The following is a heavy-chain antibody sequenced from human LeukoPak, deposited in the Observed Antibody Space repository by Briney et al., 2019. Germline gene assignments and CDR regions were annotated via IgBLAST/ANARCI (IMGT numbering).Heavy chain of an antibody. CDR1: GFTFSPYW. V-gene: IGHV3-7*01. J-gene: IGHJ4*02. D-gene: IGHD3-3*01. CDR3: AKDRNRNFYYDFGC. CDR2: IKADGSEK. Sequence: GGSLRLSCVASGFTFSPYWMNWVRQAPGKGLEWVANIKADGSEKYYVDSAKGRFTISRDNAKNSVYLQMNSLRAEDTAVYYCAKDRNRNFYYDFGCWGQGTLVTVSS.